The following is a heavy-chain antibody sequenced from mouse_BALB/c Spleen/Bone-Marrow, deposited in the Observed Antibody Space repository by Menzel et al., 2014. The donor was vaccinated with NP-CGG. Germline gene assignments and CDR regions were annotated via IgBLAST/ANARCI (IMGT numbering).Heavy chain of an antibody. CDR2: SRNKAKYYTT. CDR3: ARDVGYGNYFVY. Sequence: EVQVVESGGGLVQPGDSLRLSCATSGFTFSDFYMEWVRQPPGKRLEWIAASRNKAKYYTTEYSASVKGRFIVSRDISQSVLYLQMNALRAEDTAIYYCARDVGYGNYFVYWGQGTLVTVSA. V-gene: IGHV7-1*02. D-gene: IGHD2-10*02. CDR1: GFTFSDFY. J-gene: IGHJ3*01.